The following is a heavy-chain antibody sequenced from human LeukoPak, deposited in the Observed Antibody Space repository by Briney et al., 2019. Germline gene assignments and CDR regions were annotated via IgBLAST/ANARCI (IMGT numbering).Heavy chain of an antibody. D-gene: IGHD2-2*01. J-gene: IGHJ4*02. Sequence: SGGSLRLSCVASGFTFSYFGMHWVRQAPDKGLEWVAFIRYDGSNEYYAESVKGRFTISRDNSKNTLYLQMNSLRVEDTAAYYCAKIEGKYQLANIPDSWGQGTLVTVSS. CDR2: IRYDGSNE. CDR3: AKIEGKYQLANIPDS. V-gene: IGHV3-30*02. CDR1: GFTFSYFG.